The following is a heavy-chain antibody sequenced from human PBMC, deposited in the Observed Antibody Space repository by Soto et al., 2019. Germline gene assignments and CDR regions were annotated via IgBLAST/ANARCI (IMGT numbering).Heavy chain of an antibody. CDR1: GYTFTTYG. D-gene: IGHD2-2*01. J-gene: IGHJ6*02. CDR2: ISAYNGNT. V-gene: IGHV1-18*01. CDR3: ARIPAADPIYYYGMDV. Sequence: ASVKVSCKASGYTFTTYGISWVRQAPGQGLEWMGWISAYNGNTNYAQNLQGRVTMTTDTSTSTAYMELRSLRSDDTAVYYCARIPAADPIYYYGMDVWGQGTTVTVSS.